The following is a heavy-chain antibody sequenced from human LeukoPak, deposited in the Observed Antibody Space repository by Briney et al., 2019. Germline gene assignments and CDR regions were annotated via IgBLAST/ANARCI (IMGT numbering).Heavy chain of an antibody. Sequence: PGGSLRPSCAASGFTFSSYGMHWVRQAPGKGLEWVAFIRYDGSNKYYADSVKGRFTISRDNSKNTLYLQMNSLRAEDTAVYYCAGDLLLWFGELLFPFDYWGQGTLVTVSS. J-gene: IGHJ4*02. CDR1: GFTFSSYG. D-gene: IGHD3-10*01. CDR3: AGDLLLWFGELLFPFDY. V-gene: IGHV3-30*02. CDR2: IRYDGSNK.